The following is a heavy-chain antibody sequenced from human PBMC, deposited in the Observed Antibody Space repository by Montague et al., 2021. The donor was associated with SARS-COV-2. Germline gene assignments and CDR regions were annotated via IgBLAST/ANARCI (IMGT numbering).Heavy chain of an antibody. Sequence: TLSLTCTVSGGSLSSGGYYWSWNRPPPGQGLEWLGYFYYSGSTYCNPSLQSRVFISADMSKNQFFLNLTSVTAADAAVYYCARDLGRTGYYYGLDVWGQGTTVTVSS. D-gene: IGHD3/OR15-3a*01. CDR2: FYYSGST. CDR3: ARDLGRTGYYYGLDV. J-gene: IGHJ6*02. V-gene: IGHV4-31*03. CDR1: GGSLSSGGYY.